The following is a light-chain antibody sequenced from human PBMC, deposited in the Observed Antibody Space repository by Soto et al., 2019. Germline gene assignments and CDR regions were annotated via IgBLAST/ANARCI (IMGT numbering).Light chain of an antibody. CDR2: DAS. CDR1: QSISSW. CDR3: QQYSRAPIT. V-gene: IGKV1-5*01. Sequence: DIQMTQSPSTLSASVGDRVTITCRASQSISSWLAWYQQKPGKAPKLLIYDASSLESGVPSRFSGSGSGTEFTLTISSLQPDDFAVYYCQQYSRAPITFGQGTRLENK. J-gene: IGKJ5*01.